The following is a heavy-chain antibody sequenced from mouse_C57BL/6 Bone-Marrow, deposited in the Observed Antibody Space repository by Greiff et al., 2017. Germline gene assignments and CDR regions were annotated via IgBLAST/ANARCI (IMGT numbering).Heavy chain of an antibody. CDR1: GYSITSCYY. D-gene: IGHD1-1*01. CDR2: ISYDGSN. CDR3: ARGIYYYGRRYFDV. J-gene: IGHJ1*03. V-gene: IGHV3-6*01. Sequence: EVKLMESGPGLVKPSQSLSLTCSVTGYSITSCYYWNWIRQFPGNKLEWMGYISYDGSNNYNPSLKNRISITRDTSKNQFFLKLNSVTTEDTATYYCARGIYYYGRRYFDVWGTGTTVTVSS.